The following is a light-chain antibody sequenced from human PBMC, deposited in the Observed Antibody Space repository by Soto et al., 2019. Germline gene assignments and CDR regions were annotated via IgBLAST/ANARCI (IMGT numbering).Light chain of an antibody. CDR3: QQANSPPLT. V-gene: IGKV1-12*01. CDR2: AAS. Sequence: DIQMTQSPSSVSASVGDRVTITCRASERINTYLAWYQQQPGKAPKLLIYAASSLQSGVPSRFSGSGSGTEFTLTIGNLQPEDFATYYCQQANSPPLTFGGGTKVDNK. J-gene: IGKJ4*01. CDR1: ERINTY.